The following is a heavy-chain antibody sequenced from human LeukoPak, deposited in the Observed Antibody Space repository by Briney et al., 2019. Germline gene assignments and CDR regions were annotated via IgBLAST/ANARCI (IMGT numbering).Heavy chain of an antibody. CDR1: GGTFSSYA. Sequence: ASVTVSCKASGGTFSSYAISWVRQAPGQGLEWMGGIIPIFGTANYAQKFQGRVTITADESTSTAYMELSSLRSEDTAVYYCATDPFYYYYGMDVWGQGTTVTVSS. CDR2: IIPIFGTA. V-gene: IGHV1-69*13. J-gene: IGHJ6*02. CDR3: ATDPFYYYYGMDV.